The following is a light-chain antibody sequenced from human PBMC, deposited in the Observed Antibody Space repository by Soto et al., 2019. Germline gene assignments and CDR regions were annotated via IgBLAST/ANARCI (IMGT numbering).Light chain of an antibody. Sequence: EIVLTQSPGTLSLSPGERATFSCRASQTIDSRMAWYQQRPGQAPSLLIYSASTRASGIPVRFSGSGSGTEFTLTITSLQPEDFAVYYCQQYDCSHTMTFGGGTKVDIK. CDR1: QTIDSR. CDR3: QQYDCSHTMT. V-gene: IGKV3-15*01. J-gene: IGKJ4*02. CDR2: SAS.